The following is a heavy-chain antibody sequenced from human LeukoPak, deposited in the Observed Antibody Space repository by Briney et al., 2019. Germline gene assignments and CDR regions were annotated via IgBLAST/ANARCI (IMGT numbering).Heavy chain of an antibody. J-gene: IGHJ4*02. D-gene: IGHD6-19*01. CDR3: ARDSQVAGTDY. Sequence: SETLSLTXTVSGGSISSYYRSWIRQPPGKGLEWIGYIYYSGSTNYNPSLKSRVTISVDTSKNQFSLKLSSVTAADTAVYYCARDSQVAGTDYWGQGTLVTASS. CDR1: GGSISSYY. V-gene: IGHV4-59*01. CDR2: IYYSGST.